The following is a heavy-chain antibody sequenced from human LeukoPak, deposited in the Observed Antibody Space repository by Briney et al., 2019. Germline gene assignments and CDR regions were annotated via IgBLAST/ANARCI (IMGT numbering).Heavy chain of an antibody. CDR3: ARGCSGGSCSDNWFDP. CDR2: ISAYNDNT. Sequence: GASVKVSCKASGYTFTSYGISWVRQAPGQGLEWMGWISAYNDNTNYAQKLQGRVTMTTDTSTSTAYMELRSLRSDDTAVYYCARGCSGGSCSDNWFDPWGQGTLVTVSS. CDR1: GYTFTSYG. V-gene: IGHV1-18*01. D-gene: IGHD2-15*01. J-gene: IGHJ5*02.